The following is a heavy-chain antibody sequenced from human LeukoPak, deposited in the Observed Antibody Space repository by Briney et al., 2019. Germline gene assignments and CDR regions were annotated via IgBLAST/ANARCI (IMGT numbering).Heavy chain of an antibody. CDR3: AKDGSSGRYYYYGMDV. CDR1: GFTFSSYG. Sequence: GGSLRLSCAASGFTFSSYGMHWVRQAPGKGLEGVAVISYDGSNKYYADSVKGRFTISIDNSKNTLYVEMNSLRAEDTAVYYCAKDGSSGRYYYYGMDVWGQGTTVTVSS. J-gene: IGHJ6*02. D-gene: IGHD3-10*01. V-gene: IGHV3-30*18. CDR2: ISYDGSNK.